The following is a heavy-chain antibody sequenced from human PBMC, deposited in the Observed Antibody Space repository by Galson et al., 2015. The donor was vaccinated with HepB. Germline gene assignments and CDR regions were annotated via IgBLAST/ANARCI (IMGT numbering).Heavy chain of an antibody. D-gene: IGHD6-19*01. J-gene: IGHJ3*02. CDR1: GFTFTRSA. CDR3: ARSIPVAATYMGAFDI. Sequence: VSCKASGFTFTRSAMQWVRQARGQRLEWIGWIVVSSGNTSYAQKFQERVTITRDMSTSTAYMELSSLRSEDTAIYYCARSIPVAATYMGAFDIWGQGTMVTVSS. V-gene: IGHV1-58*02. CDR2: IVVSSGNT.